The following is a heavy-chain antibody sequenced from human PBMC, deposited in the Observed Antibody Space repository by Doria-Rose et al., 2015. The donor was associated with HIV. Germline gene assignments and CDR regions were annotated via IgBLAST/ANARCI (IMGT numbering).Heavy chain of an antibody. CDR3: ARIKSSRWYHKYYFDF. J-gene: IGHJ4*02. CDR2: TFSDDER. V-gene: IGHV2-26*01. CDR1: GVSLSSPGMG. D-gene: IGHD6-13*01. Sequence: QESGPVLVKPTETLTLTCTVSGVSLSSPGMGVSWIRQPPGKALEWLANTFSDDERSYKTSLKSRLTISRGNSKSQVVLTMTDMDPVDTATYYCARIKSSRWYHKYYFDFWGQGTLVIVSA.